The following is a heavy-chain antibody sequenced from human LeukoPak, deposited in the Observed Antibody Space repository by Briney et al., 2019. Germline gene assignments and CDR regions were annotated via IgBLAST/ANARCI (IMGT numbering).Heavy chain of an antibody. D-gene: IGHD2-15*01. CDR2: LNTDGSST. V-gene: IGHV3-74*01. Sequence: PGGSLRLSCAASGFTFNNYWMHWVRQAPGKGLVWVSRLNTDGSSTTYADSVKGRFTISRDNAKNSLYLQMNSLRAEDTAVYYCARSIAANTNWFDPWGQGTLVTVSS. J-gene: IGHJ5*02. CDR1: GFTFNNYW. CDR3: ARSIAANTNWFDP.